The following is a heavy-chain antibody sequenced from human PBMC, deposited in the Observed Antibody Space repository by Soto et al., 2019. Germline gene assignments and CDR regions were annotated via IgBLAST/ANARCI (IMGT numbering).Heavy chain of an antibody. CDR3: SRYDYGDLPYYYYMDV. Sequence: SETLSLTCTVSGGSISSYYWSWIRQPPGKGLEWIGYIYYSGSTNYNPSLKSRVTISVDTSKNQFSLKLSSVTAADTAVYYCSRYDYGDLPYYYYMDVWGKGTTVTVSS. CDR2: IYYSGST. J-gene: IGHJ6*03. CDR1: GGSISSYY. D-gene: IGHD4-17*01. V-gene: IGHV4-59*01.